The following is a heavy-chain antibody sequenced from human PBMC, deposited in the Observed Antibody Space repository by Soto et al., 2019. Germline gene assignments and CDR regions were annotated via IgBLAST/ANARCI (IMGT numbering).Heavy chain of an antibody. D-gene: IGHD3-3*01. J-gene: IGHJ6*02. V-gene: IGHV3-33*01. CDR1: GFTFSSYG. Sequence: AGGSLRLSCAASGFTFSSYGMHWVRQAPGKGLEWVAVIWYDGSNKYYADSVKGRFTISRDNSKNTLYLQMNSLRAEDTAVYYCARDLGRAPITIFGVVPSLYYGMDVWGQGTTVTVSS. CDR2: IWYDGSNK. CDR3: ARDLGRAPITIFGVVPSLYYGMDV.